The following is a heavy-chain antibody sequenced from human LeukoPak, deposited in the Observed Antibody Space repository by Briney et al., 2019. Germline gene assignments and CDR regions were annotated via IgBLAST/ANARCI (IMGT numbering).Heavy chain of an antibody. J-gene: IGHJ4*02. Sequence: SQTLSLACTVSGGSISSGSYYWSWIRQPAGKGLEWIGRIYTSGSTNYNPSLKSRVTISVDTSKNQFSLKLSSVTAADTAVYYCARAPLYYYDSSGYFPPLFDYWGQGTLVTVSS. CDR2: IYTSGST. CDR3: ARAPLYYYDSSGYFPPLFDY. CDR1: GGSISSGSYY. V-gene: IGHV4-61*02. D-gene: IGHD3-22*01.